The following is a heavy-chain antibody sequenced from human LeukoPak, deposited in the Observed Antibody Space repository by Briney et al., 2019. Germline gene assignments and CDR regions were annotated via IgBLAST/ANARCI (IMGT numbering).Heavy chain of an antibody. Sequence: PSETLSLTCTVSGGSVRRGNYYWTWIRQPAGSGLEWIGRIYTSGATDYNPSLRTRVTISVDASRNQFSLNLSSVTAADTAVYYCARWSGSVTARNYYYYMDVWGEGTTVTVSS. CDR1: GGSVRRGNYY. CDR3: ARWSGSVTARNYYYYMDV. V-gene: IGHV4-61*02. CDR2: IYTSGAT. J-gene: IGHJ6*03. D-gene: IGHD6-6*01.